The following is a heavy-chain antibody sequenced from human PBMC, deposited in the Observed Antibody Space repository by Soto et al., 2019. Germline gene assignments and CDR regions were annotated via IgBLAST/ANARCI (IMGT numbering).Heavy chain of an antibody. V-gene: IGHV3-23*01. CDR2: IRGSAGNA. Sequence: EVQLLEAGGGLVQPGGSRRLSCAGTGFTFRSYGMSWVRQAPGKGLEWVSTIRGSAGNANYADSVKGRFTISRDDSNNTVHLQMNSLRHDDTAVYYCAKHLWFGESVFDPWCQGTLVVVSS. J-gene: IGHJ5*02. CDR3: AKHLWFGESVFDP. CDR1: GFTFRSYG. D-gene: IGHD3-10*01.